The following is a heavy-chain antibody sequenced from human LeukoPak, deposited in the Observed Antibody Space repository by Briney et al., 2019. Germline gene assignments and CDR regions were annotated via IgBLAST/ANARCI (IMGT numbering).Heavy chain of an antibody. V-gene: IGHV1-2*02. CDR1: GYTFTDYY. CDR2: INPNSGAT. CDR3: ARVGYYYYGMDV. J-gene: IGHJ6*02. Sequence: ASVKVSCKASGYTFTDYYMYWVRQAPAQGLEWMGWINPNSGATNYAQKFLGRVTMTRDASINTAYMQLSRPVSDDTAVYYCARVGYYYYGMDVWGQGTTVT.